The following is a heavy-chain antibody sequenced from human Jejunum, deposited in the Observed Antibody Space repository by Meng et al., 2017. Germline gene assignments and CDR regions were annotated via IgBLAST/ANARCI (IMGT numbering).Heavy chain of an antibody. J-gene: IGHJ4*02. CDR2: LNPITGET. D-gene: IGHD2-8*01. CDR3: ARDIAEKLVPNALL. Sequence: ASVKVSCKASGYTFSVYFYHWVRQAPGQGLEWVGRLNPITGETIYAQKFQGRVTMTRDTSISTAYMELSSLRFDDTAVYYCARDIAEKLVPNALLWGQGTLVTVSS. CDR1: GYTFSVYF. V-gene: IGHV1-2*06.